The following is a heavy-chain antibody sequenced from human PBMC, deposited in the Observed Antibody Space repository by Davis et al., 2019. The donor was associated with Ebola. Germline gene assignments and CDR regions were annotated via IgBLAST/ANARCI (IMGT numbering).Heavy chain of an antibody. CDR1: GFTFSSYG. CDR3: ARDVTTHSGYDAIYYYYGMDV. V-gene: IGHV3-33*01. Sequence: PGGSLRPSCAPSGFTFSSYGMHWVRQAPGKGLEWVAVIWYDGSNKYYADSVKGRFTISRDNSKNTLYLQMNSLRAEDTAVYYCARDVTTHSGYDAIYYYYGMDVWGQGTTVTVSS. CDR2: IWYDGSNK. J-gene: IGHJ6*02. D-gene: IGHD5-12*01.